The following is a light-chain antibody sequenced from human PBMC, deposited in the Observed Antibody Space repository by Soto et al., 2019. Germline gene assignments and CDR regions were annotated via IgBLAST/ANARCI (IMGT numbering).Light chain of an antibody. J-gene: IGKJ4*01. CDR2: TAS. CDR3: IQDYNYPLT. CDR1: QGIRSE. Sequence: AIQMTQSPSSLSASVGDRVTITCRASQGIRSELGWYQQKPGKAPNLLIYTASTLQSGVPSRFSGSESGTDFTLTISRLQPEDFATYYCIQDYNYPLTFGGGTRVEIK. V-gene: IGKV1-6*01.